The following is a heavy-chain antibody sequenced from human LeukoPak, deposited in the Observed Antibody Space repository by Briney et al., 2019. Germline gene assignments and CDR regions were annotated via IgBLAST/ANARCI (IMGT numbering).Heavy chain of an antibody. D-gene: IGHD3-22*01. CDR1: GFTFSSYA. CDR3: AKGSYYDSSGSFYFDY. Sequence: HPGGSLRLPCAASGFTFSSYAMSWVRQAPGKGLEWVSGISGSGDNTYYADSVKGRFTISRDNSKNTLYVQVNSLGTEDTAAYYCAKGSYYDSSGSFYFDYWGQGTLVTVSS. CDR2: ISGSGDNT. V-gene: IGHV3-23*01. J-gene: IGHJ4*02.